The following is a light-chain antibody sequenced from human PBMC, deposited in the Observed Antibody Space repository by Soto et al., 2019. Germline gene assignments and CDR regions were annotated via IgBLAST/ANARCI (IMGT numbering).Light chain of an antibody. CDR1: QSISSRY. Sequence: EIVLTQSPGTLSLSPGERATLSCRASQSISSRYLAWYQQKPGQAPRVLIYGTSSRATGIPDRFSGSGSGTYFTLTISRLEPEDFAVYFCQQSSTSLTWTFGQGTKVEIK. CDR2: GTS. J-gene: IGKJ1*01. CDR3: QQSSTSLTWT. V-gene: IGKV3-20*01.